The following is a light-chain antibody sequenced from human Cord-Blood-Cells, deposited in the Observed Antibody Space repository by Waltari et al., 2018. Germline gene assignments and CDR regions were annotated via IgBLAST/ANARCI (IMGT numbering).Light chain of an antibody. CDR2: DVS. Sequence: QSALTQPASVSGSPGQSSTIPCTGTSSDVGGYHYVSWYQHHPGKAPKLMIYDVSNRPSGVSNRFSGSKSGNTASLTISGLQAEDEADYYCSSYTSSSTLVFGSGTKLTVL. V-gene: IGLV2-14*03. J-gene: IGLJ1*01. CDR3: SSYTSSSTLV. CDR1: SSDVGGYHY.